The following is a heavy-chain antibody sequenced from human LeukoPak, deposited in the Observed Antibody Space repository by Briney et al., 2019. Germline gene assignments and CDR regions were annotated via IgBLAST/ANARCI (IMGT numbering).Heavy chain of an antibody. CDR1: GFTFSNYW. CDR2: ISYGGDNK. CDR3: AKDGSNYYHYGMDV. V-gene: IGHV3-30*18. J-gene: IGHJ6*02. D-gene: IGHD4-11*01. Sequence: GGSLRLSCAASGFTFSNYWMSWVRQAPGKGLEWVAVISYGGDNKYYADSVKGRFTISRDNPKNTLYLQMNSLRAEDTAVYYCAKDGSNYYHYGMDVWGQGTTVTVSS.